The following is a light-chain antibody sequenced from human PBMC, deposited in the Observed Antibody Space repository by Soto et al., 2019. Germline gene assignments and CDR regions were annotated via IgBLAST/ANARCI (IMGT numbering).Light chain of an antibody. V-gene: IGLV1-44*01. CDR2: NND. CDR1: SSNIGANP. Sequence: QSVLTQPPSASGTPGQRVTISCSGSSSNIGANPINWYQQLPGTASKLLIYNNDQRPSGVPDRFSASKSGTSASLAISGLQSGDEADYYCEAWDDSLYGAVLGGGTKVTVI. CDR3: EAWDDSLYGAV. J-gene: IGLJ2*01.